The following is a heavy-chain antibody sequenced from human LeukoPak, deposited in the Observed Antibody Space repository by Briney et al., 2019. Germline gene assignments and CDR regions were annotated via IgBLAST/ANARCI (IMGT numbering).Heavy chain of an antibody. V-gene: IGHV3-7*01. D-gene: IGHD2-15*01. CDR2: LNQDGSEE. CDR3: AGGQGWHFHL. CDR1: GITFTSLW. J-gene: IGHJ2*01. Sequence: HAGRSLRLSCAASGITFTSLWMTWFRQAPGKGLEWVADLNQDGSEEHYVASVKGRFTISRDSTSLYLQMNSLRAEDTAVYYCAGGQGWHFHLWGRGTLITVSS.